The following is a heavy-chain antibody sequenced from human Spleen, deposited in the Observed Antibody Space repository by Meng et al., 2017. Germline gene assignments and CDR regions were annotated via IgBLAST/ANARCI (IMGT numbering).Heavy chain of an antibody. J-gene: IGHJ4*02. D-gene: IGHD3-22*01. Sequence: SETLSLTCTVSGGSISSGGYYWSWIRQHPGKGLEWIGYIYYSGSTYYNPSLKSRVTISVDTSKNQFSLKLSSVTVADTAVYYCARSYYYDSSGSFDYWGQGTLVTVSS. CDR1: GGSISSGGYY. CDR3: ARSYYYDSSGSFDY. V-gene: IGHV4-31*03. CDR2: IYYSGST.